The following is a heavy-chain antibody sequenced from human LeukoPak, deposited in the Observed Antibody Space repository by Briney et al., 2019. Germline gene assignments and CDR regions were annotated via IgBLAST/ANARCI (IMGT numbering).Heavy chain of an antibody. V-gene: IGHV4-34*01. Sequence: SETVSLTCAVYGGSFSGYYWSWIRQPPGKGLEWIGEINHGGSTNYNPSLKSRVTISVDTSKNQFSLKLSSVTAADTAVYYCARDRVKHSSGYYYYYGMDVWGQGTTVTVSS. CDR1: GGSFSGYY. CDR2: INHGGST. D-gene: IGHD3-22*01. J-gene: IGHJ6*02. CDR3: ARDRVKHSSGYYYYYGMDV.